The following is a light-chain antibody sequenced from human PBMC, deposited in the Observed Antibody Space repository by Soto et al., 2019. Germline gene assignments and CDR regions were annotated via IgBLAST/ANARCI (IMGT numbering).Light chain of an antibody. J-gene: IGLJ1*01. V-gene: IGLV1-40*01. CDR2: GDN. Sequence: QPVLTQPPSGSGAPGQRVAISCTGSSSNIGAEYDVHWYQQLPGTAPKRLIYGDNNRPSGVPDRFSGSKSGTSASLAITGLQPEDEADYYCQSYDSSLTTFVFGTGTKVTVL. CDR1: SSNIGAEYD. CDR3: QSYDSSLTTFV.